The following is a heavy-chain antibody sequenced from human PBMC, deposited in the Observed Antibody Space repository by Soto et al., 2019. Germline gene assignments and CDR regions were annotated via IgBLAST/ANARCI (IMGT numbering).Heavy chain of an antibody. CDR3: ARVKVAGHNASDI. D-gene: IGHD2-15*01. J-gene: IGHJ3*02. V-gene: IGHV4-31*03. CDR1: GGSISSFFYY. CDR2: IYYSGST. Sequence: SDTLSLTCTVSGGSISSFFYYWSWIRQHPGKGLEWIGYIYYSGSTYYNPSLKSRVTISVDTSKNQFSLKLSSVTAADTAVYYCARVKVAGHNASDIWGQGTMVTVSS.